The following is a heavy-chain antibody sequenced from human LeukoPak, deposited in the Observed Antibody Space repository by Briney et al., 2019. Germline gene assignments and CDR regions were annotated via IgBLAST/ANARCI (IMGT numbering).Heavy chain of an antibody. CDR2: IGGDAVST. J-gene: IGHJ4*02. CDR3: AKDLWKADY. CDR1: GFTFSSYA. Sequence: GGSLRLSCAASGFTFSSYAMSWVRQAPGKGLEWVSAIGGDAVSTYYADSVKGRFSISRDNSKNTLYLQMNSLRADDTAVYYCAKDLWKADYWGQGTLVTVSS. D-gene: IGHD3-3*01. V-gene: IGHV3-23*01.